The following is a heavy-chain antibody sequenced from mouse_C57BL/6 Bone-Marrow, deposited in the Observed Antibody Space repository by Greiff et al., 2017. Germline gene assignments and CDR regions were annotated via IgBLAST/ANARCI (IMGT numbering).Heavy chain of an antibody. V-gene: IGHV1-81*01. Sequence: VQLQQSGAELARPGASVKLSCKASGYTFTSYGISWVKQRTGKGLEWIGEIYPRSGNTYYNEKFKGKDTLTEDKSSSTAYMELRCLTSEGSAVYFCARSYYDYDGWGQGTTLPVSS. CDR1: GYTFTSYG. D-gene: IGHD2-4*01. J-gene: IGHJ2*01. CDR2: IYPRSGNT. CDR3: ARSYYDYDG.